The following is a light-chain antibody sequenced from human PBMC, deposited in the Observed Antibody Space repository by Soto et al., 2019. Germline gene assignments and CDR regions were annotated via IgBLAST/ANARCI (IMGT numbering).Light chain of an antibody. J-gene: IGLJ2*01. CDR2: GNS. CDR1: SSNIGAGYD. CDR3: QSYDSSRSGV. Sequence: QSALTQPPSVSGAPGQRVTISCTGSSSNIGAGYDVHWYQQLPGTAPKLLIYGNSNRPSGVPDRFSGSKSGTSASLAITGLQAEDEADYYCQSYDSSRSGVFGGGTKVTVL. V-gene: IGLV1-40*01.